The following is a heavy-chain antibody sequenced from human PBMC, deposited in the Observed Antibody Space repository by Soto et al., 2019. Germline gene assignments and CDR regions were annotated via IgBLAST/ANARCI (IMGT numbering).Heavy chain of an antibody. J-gene: IGHJ4*02. V-gene: IGHV4-39*01. CDR2: IDDSGTA. CDR3: ARTTGRHLDS. D-gene: IGHD4-4*01. CDR1: YGSISVSNVF. Sequence: QLQLQESGPGLVKPWETLSLTCTVSYGSISVSNVFWGWVRQPPGKGLEWIGNIDDSGTAYFNPPLGTRVTFPVHTSKNQFSLTLFSVPAADTPVYYCARTTGRHLDSWGQGILVTVSS.